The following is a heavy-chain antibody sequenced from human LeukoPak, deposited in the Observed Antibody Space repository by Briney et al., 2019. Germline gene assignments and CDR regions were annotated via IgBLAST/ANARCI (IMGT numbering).Heavy chain of an antibody. D-gene: IGHD2-2*01. V-gene: IGHV1-2*02. CDR1: GYTFTGYY. CDR2: INPNSGDT. CDR3: ARGETEETGTSPDAFDI. Sequence: ASVKVSCKASGYTFTGYYMHWVRQAPGQGLEWMGWINPNSGDTKYAQKFQGRVTMTRDTSISTAYMELTRLRSDDSAVYYCARGETEETGTSPDAFDIWGQGTMVTVSS. J-gene: IGHJ3*02.